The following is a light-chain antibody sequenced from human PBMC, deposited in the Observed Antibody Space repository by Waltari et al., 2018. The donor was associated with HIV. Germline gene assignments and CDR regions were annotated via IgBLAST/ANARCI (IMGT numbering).Light chain of an antibody. CDR2: DVS. V-gene: IGLV2-14*03. CDR1: SSDVGGYNY. Sequence: QSALTQPASVSGSPGQSITISCTGTSSDVGGYNYVSWHQQSPGKAPKVMIYDVSNRPSGVSNRFSGSKSGNTASLTISGLQAEDEADYYCSSFTGSYTEVFGGGTKLTVL. CDR3: SSFTGSYTEV. J-gene: IGLJ3*02.